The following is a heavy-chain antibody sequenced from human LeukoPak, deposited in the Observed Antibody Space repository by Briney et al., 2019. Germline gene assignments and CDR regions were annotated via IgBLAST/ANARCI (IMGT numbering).Heavy chain of an antibody. D-gene: IGHD2-15*01. CDR3: ARGGGSCYSCWFDP. Sequence: SETLSLTCTVSGGSISSGGYYWSWIRQHPGKGLEWIGYIYYSGSTYYNPSVKSRVTISVDPSKNQFSLKLSSVTAADTAVYYCARGGGSCYSCWFDPWGQGTLVTVSS. J-gene: IGHJ5*02. CDR1: GGSISSGGYY. V-gene: IGHV4-31*03. CDR2: IYYSGST.